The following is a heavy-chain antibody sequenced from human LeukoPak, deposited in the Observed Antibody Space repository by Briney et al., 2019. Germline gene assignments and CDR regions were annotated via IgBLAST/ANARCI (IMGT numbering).Heavy chain of an antibody. D-gene: IGHD2-15*01. Sequence: GGSLRLSCAASGFTFSSYSMNWVRQAPGKGLEWVSYISSSSSTIYYADSVKGRFTISRDNAKNSLYLQMNSLRDEDTAVYYCARVTRKINVVPVDYWGQGTLVTVSS. CDR2: ISSSSSTI. CDR1: GFTFSSYS. CDR3: ARVTRKINVVPVDY. J-gene: IGHJ4*02. V-gene: IGHV3-48*02.